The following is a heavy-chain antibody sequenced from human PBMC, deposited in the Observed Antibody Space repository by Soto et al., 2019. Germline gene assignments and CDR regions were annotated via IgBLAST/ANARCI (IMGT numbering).Heavy chain of an antibody. Sequence: SETLSLTCAVYGGSFSGYYWSWIRQPPGKGLEWIGEINHSGSTNYNPSLKSRVTISVDTSKNQFSLKLSSVTAADTAVYYCARGGGVTMVRVLDYWGQGTLVTVSS. CDR1: GGSFSGYY. CDR3: ARGGGVTMVRVLDY. J-gene: IGHJ4*02. D-gene: IGHD3-10*01. CDR2: INHSGST. V-gene: IGHV4-34*01.